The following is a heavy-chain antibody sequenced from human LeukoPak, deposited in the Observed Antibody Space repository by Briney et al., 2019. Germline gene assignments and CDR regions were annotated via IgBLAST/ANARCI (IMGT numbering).Heavy chain of an antibody. V-gene: IGHV1-8*02. CDR3: ARGLPFSKGSCYTP. Sequence: ASVKVSCKASGGTFSSYAISWVRQAPGQGLEWMGRMNPNSGNTGYAQKFQGRVTMTRNTSISTAYMELSSLRSEDTAVYYCARGLPFSKGSCYTPWGQGTLVTVSS. CDR2: MNPNSGNT. J-gene: IGHJ5*02. CDR1: GGTFSSYA. D-gene: IGHD2-2*02.